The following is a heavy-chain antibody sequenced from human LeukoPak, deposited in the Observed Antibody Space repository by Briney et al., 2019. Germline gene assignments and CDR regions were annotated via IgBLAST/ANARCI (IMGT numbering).Heavy chain of an antibody. Sequence: GGSLRLSCAASGFTFSSYSMNWVRQAPGKGLEWVSVLYTSGSTYYADSVKGRFTISRHNSNNTLYLQMNSVRAEDTAVYYCVRVPLHPTISHFDHWGQGILVTVSS. J-gene: IGHJ4*02. D-gene: IGHD3-3*01. CDR3: VRVPLHPTISHFDH. V-gene: IGHV3-53*04. CDR1: GFTFSSYS. CDR2: LYTSGST.